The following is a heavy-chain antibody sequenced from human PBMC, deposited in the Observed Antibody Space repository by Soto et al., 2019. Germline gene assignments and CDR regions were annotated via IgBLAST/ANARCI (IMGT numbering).Heavy chain of an antibody. CDR2: IYYSGST. Sequence: QVQLQESGPGLVKPSQTLSLTCTVSGGSISSGDYYWSWIRQPPGKGLEWIGYIYYSGSTYYNPSLKCRVTISVDTSKNQFSLKLSSVTAADTAMYYCARDNGGAALYFDLWGRGTLVTVSS. CDR3: ARDNGGAALYFDL. CDR1: GGSISSGDYY. J-gene: IGHJ2*01. V-gene: IGHV4-30-4*01. D-gene: IGHD3-16*01.